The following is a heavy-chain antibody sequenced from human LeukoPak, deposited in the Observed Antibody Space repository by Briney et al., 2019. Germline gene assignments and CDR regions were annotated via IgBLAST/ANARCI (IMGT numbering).Heavy chain of an antibody. V-gene: IGHV3-9*01. CDR3: AKQRFGGVIVIDY. Sequence: GGSLRLSCAASGFTFDDYAMHWVRQAPGKGLEWVSGISWNSGSIDYADSVKGRFTISRDNAKNSLYLQMNSLRAEDTALYYCAKQRFGGVIVIDYWGQGTLVTVSS. D-gene: IGHD3-16*02. J-gene: IGHJ4*02. CDR1: GFTFDDYA. CDR2: ISWNSGSI.